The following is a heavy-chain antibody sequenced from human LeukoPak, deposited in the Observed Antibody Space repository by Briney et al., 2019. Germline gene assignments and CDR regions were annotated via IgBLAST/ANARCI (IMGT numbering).Heavy chain of an antibody. V-gene: IGHV3-21*01. CDR2: ISSSSSHI. CDR1: GFTFNTYT. CDR3: ARDGGAYGLDY. Sequence: GGSLRLSCAASGFTFNTYTMNWVRQAPGKGLEWVSFISSSSSHIYYADSVRGRFTISRDNAKNSLFLQMNSLRPEDTAVYYCARDGGAYGLDYWGQGTQVTVSS. J-gene: IGHJ4*02. D-gene: IGHD3-10*01.